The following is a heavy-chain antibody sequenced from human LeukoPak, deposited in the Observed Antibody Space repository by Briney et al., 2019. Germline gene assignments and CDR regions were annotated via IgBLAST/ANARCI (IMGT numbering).Heavy chain of an antibody. V-gene: IGHV4-39*07. CDR1: GGSISSSSYY. CDR2: IYYSGST. Sequence: SETLSLTCTVSGGSISSSSYYWGWIRQPLGKGLEWIGSIYYSGSTYYNPSLKSRVTISVHTSKNQFSLQLSSVTAADTAVYYCARESGDSSLNGGFDPWGQGTLVTVSS. D-gene: IGHD6-13*01. J-gene: IGHJ5*02. CDR3: ARESGDSSLNGGFDP.